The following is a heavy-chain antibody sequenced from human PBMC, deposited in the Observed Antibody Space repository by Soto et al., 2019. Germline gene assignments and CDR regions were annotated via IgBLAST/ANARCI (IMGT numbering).Heavy chain of an antibody. CDR2: IKEDGTEK. CDR1: GFTFSNYW. CDR3: ARDPFLDWYGAFAV. Sequence: EVQLVESGGGLVQPGGSLRLSCAASGFTFSNYWMTWVRQAPGRGLEWVGNIKEDGTEKQYAISVKGRFTISRDNAENSVYLQVNNVRGEDTAIYYCARDPFLDWYGAFAVWGRGTMVVVSS. J-gene: IGHJ3*01. V-gene: IGHV3-7*01. D-gene: IGHD3-3*02.